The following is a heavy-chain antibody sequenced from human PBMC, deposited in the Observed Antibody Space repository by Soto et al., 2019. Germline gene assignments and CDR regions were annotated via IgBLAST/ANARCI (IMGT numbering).Heavy chain of an antibody. CDR2: IYYSGST. CDR1: GGSISSYY. CDR3: ARLTPSSGYYYYMDV. J-gene: IGHJ6*03. D-gene: IGHD3-10*01. Sequence: SETLSLTCTVSGGSISSYYWSWIRQPPGKGLEWIGYIYYSGSTNYNPSLKSRVTISVDTSKNQFSLKPSSVTAADTAVYYCARLTPSSGYYYYMDVWGKGTTITVSS. V-gene: IGHV4-59*08.